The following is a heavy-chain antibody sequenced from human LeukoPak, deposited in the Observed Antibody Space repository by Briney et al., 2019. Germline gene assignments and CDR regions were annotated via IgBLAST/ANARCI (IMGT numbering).Heavy chain of an antibody. CDR3: ASLYQHIVVVTAMRRYAFDI. Sequence: ASVTVSFTSSVATFTIYANSWVRQPPAQGHERMGMIITILGRANNAQKFQGRVTITADKSTSTAYMELSSLRSEDTAVYSCASLYQHIVVVTAMRRYAFDIWGQGTMVTVSS. J-gene: IGHJ3*02. CDR1: VATFTIYA. CDR2: IITILGRA. D-gene: IGHD2-21*02. V-gene: IGHV1-69*04.